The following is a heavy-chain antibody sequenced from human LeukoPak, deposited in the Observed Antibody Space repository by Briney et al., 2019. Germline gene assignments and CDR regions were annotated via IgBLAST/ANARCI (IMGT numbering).Heavy chain of an antibody. CDR3: ARRALGLRFSSSSYYYYYMDV. D-gene: IGHD6-6*01. Sequence: QPGGSLRLSCAASGFTFSSYGMNWVRQAPGKGLEWVSYISSSSSTIYYADSVKGRFTISRDNAKNSLYLQMNSLRAEDTAVYYCARRALGLRFSSSSYYYYYMDVWGKGTTVTVSS. J-gene: IGHJ6*03. CDR1: GFTFSSYG. V-gene: IGHV3-48*01. CDR2: ISSSSSTI.